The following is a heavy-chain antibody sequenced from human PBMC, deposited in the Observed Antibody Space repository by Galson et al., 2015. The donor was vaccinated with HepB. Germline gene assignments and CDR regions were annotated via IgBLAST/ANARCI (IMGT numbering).Heavy chain of an antibody. CDR3: AREGTRTGV. CDR2: ISHSSTFT. V-gene: IGHV3-11*06. CDR1: GFIFSDYY. D-gene: IGHD1-14*01. Sequence: SLRLSCAASGFIFSDYYMSWVRQAPGKGLEWVSYISHSSTFTNYADSVKGRFTISRDNAKNSLYLQMNSLRVEDTAVYYCAREGTRTGVWGQGTMVTVPS. J-gene: IGHJ3*01.